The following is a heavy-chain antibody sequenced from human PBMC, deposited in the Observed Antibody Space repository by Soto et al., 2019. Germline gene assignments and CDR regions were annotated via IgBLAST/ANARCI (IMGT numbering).Heavy chain of an antibody. J-gene: IGHJ3*02. CDR1: GFTFSSYW. CDR2: MNHDGSYI. CDR3: VRGGYMHACDI. V-gene: IGHV3-74*01. Sequence: EVQLVESGGGLVQPGGSLRLSCAASGFTFSSYWMYWVRQAPGKGLEWVSHMNHDGSYIIYEDSVKGRFTFSRDNAKHTLYLQMNSLRAEDTAVYYCVRGGYMHACDIWGQGTMVTVSS. D-gene: IGHD6-13*01.